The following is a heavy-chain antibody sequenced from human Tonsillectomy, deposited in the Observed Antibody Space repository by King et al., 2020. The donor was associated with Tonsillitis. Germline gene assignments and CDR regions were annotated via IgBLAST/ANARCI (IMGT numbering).Heavy chain of an antibody. J-gene: IGHJ5*02. V-gene: IGHV4-39*01. D-gene: IGHD2-2*02. CDR1: GGSISSSGYY. CDR3: ARHYCSSTSCYKGFDP. CDR2: IYYSGST. Sequence: QLQESGPGLVKPSETLSLTCTVSGGSISSSGYYWGWIRQPPGKGLEGIGSIYYSGSTYYNPSLKSRVTISVDTSKNQFSLKLSSVTAADTAVYYCARHYCSSTSCYKGFDPWGQGTLVTVSS.